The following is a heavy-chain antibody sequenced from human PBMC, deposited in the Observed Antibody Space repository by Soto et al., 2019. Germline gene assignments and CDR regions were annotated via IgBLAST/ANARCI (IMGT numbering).Heavy chain of an antibody. D-gene: IGHD2-21*02. CDR3: AKALFGGDCGGDCSAEYFQH. V-gene: IGHV3-23*01. J-gene: IGHJ1*01. CDR1: GFTFSSYA. CDR2: ISGSGGST. Sequence: GGSLRLSCAASGFTFSSYAMSWVRQAPGKGLEWVSAISGSGGSTYYADSVKGRFTISRDNSKNTLYLQMNSLRAEDPAVYYCAKALFGGDCGGDCSAEYFQHWGQGTLVTVSS.